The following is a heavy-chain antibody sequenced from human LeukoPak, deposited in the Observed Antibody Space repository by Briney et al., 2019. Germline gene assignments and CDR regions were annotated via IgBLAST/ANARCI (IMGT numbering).Heavy chain of an antibody. CDR1: GFTFSEYS. CDR2: IRANGRDT. D-gene: IGHD2-15*01. Sequence: GGSLRLSCAASGFTFSEYSLSCVREAPGEGLEWVSNIRANGRDTYYTDSVKGRFTISRDNSKNTLYLEMNSLRAEDTAVYYCAKGGYTTSFDPWGQGTLVTVSS. J-gene: IGHJ5*02. V-gene: IGHV3-23*01. CDR3: AKGGYTTSFDP.